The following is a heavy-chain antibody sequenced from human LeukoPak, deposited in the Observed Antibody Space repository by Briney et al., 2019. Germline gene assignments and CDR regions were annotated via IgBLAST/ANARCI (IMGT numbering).Heavy chain of an antibody. Sequence: GGSLRLSCAASGFTFSSYSMNWVRQAPGKGLEWVSYINIISSEIYYGDSVKGRFTISTDNAKNSVYLQMNSLRDEDTAVYYCARDRAYAFDDWGQGTMVTVSS. CDR3: ARDRAYAFDD. CDR2: INIISSEI. V-gene: IGHV3-48*02. D-gene: IGHD3-10*01. CDR1: GFTFSSYS. J-gene: IGHJ3*01.